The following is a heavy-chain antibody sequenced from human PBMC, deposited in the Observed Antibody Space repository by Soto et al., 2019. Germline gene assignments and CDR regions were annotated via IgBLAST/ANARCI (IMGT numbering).Heavy chain of an antibody. CDR2: TYYRSEWNN. CDR1: GDSVSSDSAA. D-gene: IGHD1-26*01. J-gene: IGHJ4*02. V-gene: IGHV6-1*01. Sequence: SQTLSLTCAISGDSVSSDSAAWNWFRQSPSRGLEWLGRTYYRSEWNNDYAVSVKGRITLIADTSRNQFSLQLNSVTPEDTAVYYCASGWALRDWGPGTLVTVSS. CDR3: ASGWALRD.